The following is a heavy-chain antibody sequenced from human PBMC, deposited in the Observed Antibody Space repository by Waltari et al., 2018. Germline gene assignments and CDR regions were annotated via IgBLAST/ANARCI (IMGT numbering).Heavy chain of an antibody. V-gene: IGHV1-8*03. D-gene: IGHD5-12*01. CDR3: ARGGGYDFRVNDAFDI. CDR2: MNPNSGNT. Sequence: QVQLVQSGAEVKKPGASVKVSCKASGYTFTSYDINWVRQATGQGLEWMGLMNPNSGNTGYAQKFQGRVTITRNTSISTAYMELSSLRSEDTAVYYCARGGGYDFRVNDAFDIWGQGTMVTVSS. J-gene: IGHJ3*02. CDR1: GYTFTSYD.